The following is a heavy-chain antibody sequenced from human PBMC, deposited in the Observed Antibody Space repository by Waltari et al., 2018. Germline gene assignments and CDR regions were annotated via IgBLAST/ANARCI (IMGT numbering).Heavy chain of an antibody. V-gene: IGHV1-46*01. CDR1: GYTCTSDY. D-gene: IGHD2-21*02. Sequence: QVHLVQSGAEVKKPGASVRVSCRASGYTCTSDYRHWVRQAPGQGLEWMGIINPSGGSTYYAQKFQGRVTMTRDTSTSTVYMELSSLRSEDTAVYYCARVSHYDAFDIWGQGTMVTVSS. CDR3: ARVSHYDAFDI. CDR2: INPSGGST. J-gene: IGHJ3*02.